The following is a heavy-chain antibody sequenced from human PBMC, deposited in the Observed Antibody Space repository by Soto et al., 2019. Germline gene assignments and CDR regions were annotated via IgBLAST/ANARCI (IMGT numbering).Heavy chain of an antibody. CDR3: AKDPTSYDSSAQFDS. D-gene: IGHD3-22*01. V-gene: IGHV4-31*03. CDR2: IYYSGST. J-gene: IGHJ4*02. Sequence: ASETLSLTCTVSGGSISSGGYYWSWIRQHPGKGLEWIGYIYYSGSTYYNPSLKSRVTISVDTSKNQFSLKLSSVTAEDTAVYYCAKDPTSYDSSAQFDSWGQGTLVTVSS. CDR1: GGSISSGGYY.